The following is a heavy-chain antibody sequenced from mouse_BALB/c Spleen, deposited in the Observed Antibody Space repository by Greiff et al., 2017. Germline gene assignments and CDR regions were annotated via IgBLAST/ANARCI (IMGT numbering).Heavy chain of an antibody. CDR3: AGSWFAY. CDR2: ISSGGSYT. Sequence: EVKLMESGGGLVKPGGSLKLSCAASGFTFSSYAMSWVRQSPEKRLEWVAEISSGGSYTYYPDTVTGRFTISRDNAKNTLYLEMSSLRSEDTAMYYCAGSWFAYRGQGTLVTVSA. V-gene: IGHV5-9-4*01. J-gene: IGHJ3*01. CDR1: GFTFSSYA.